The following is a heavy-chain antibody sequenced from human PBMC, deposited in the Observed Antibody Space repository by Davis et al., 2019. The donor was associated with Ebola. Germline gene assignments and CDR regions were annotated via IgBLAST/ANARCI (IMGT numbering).Heavy chain of an antibody. CDR1: GGSFSGYY. V-gene: IGHV4-34*01. Sequence: MPSETLSLTCAVYGGSFSGYYWSWIRQPPGKGLEWIGEINHSGSTNYNPSLKSRVTISVDTSKNQFSLKLSSVTAADPAVYYCARSDTVVYYYGMDVWGQGTTVTVSS. CDR2: INHSGST. J-gene: IGHJ6*02. CDR3: ARSDTVVYYYGMDV. D-gene: IGHD4-11*01.